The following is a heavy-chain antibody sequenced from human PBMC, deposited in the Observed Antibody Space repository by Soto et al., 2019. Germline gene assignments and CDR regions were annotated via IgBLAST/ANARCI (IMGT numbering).Heavy chain of an antibody. CDR1: GYSVTSYG. Sequence: ASAKVCCEASGYSVTSYGISCARQAPGQGLEWMGWISAYNGNTNYAQKLQGRVTMTTDTSTSTAYMELRSLRSDDTAVYYCARDSFGGDAFDIWCQGTMV. CDR3: ARDSFGGDAFDI. CDR2: ISAYNGNT. J-gene: IGHJ3*02. D-gene: IGHD3-16*01. V-gene: IGHV1-18*04.